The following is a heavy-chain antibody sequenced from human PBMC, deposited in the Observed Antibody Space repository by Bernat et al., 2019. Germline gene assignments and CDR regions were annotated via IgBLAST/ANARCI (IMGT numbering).Heavy chain of an antibody. CDR3: ARPWNYYDSSGFQKGYDAFDI. Sequence: QLQLQESGPGLVKPSETLSLTCTVSGGSISSSSYYWGWIRQPPGKGLEWIGSIYYSGSTYYNPYLKSRVTISVDTSKNQFSLKLSSVTAADTAVYYCARPWNYYDSSGFQKGYDAFDIWGQGTMVTVSS. V-gene: IGHV4-39*01. CDR1: GGSISSSSYY. CDR2: IYYSGST. D-gene: IGHD3-22*01. J-gene: IGHJ3*02.